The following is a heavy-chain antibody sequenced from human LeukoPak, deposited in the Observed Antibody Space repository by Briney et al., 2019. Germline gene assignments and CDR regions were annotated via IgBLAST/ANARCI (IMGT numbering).Heavy chain of an antibody. J-gene: IGHJ4*02. CDR1: GGPISSYY. V-gene: IGHV4-59*01. CDR2: IYYSGST. CDR3: ARDHGRVFDY. D-gene: IGHD2-15*01. Sequence: PSETLSLTCTVSGGPISSYYWSWIRQPPGKGLEWIGYIYYSGSTNYNPSLKSRVTISVDTSKNQFSLKLSSVTAADTAVYYCARDHGRVFDYWGQGTLVTVSS.